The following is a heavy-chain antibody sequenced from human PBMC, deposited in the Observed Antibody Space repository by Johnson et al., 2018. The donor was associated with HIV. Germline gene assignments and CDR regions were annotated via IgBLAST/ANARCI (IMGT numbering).Heavy chain of an antibody. Sequence: QVQLVESGGGVVQPGRSLRLSCAASGFTFSSYGMLWVRQAPGKGLEWVSIVYSGGNTYYTDSVKGRFTISRDNSKNTLYVQMNSLRAEDTAVYYCAGGVAVAFDIWGPGTMVTVSS. CDR3: AGGVAVAFDI. D-gene: IGHD6-19*01. CDR1: GFTFSSYG. CDR2: VYSGGNT. J-gene: IGHJ3*02. V-gene: IGHV3-NL1*01.